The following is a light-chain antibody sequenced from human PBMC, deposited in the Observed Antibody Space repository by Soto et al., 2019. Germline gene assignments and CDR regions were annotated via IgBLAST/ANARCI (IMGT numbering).Light chain of an antibody. CDR2: DVS. J-gene: IGLJ2*01. V-gene: IGLV2-14*03. CDR1: SADIGAFNY. CDR3: SSYSTTSALV. Sequence: QSALTQPASVSGSPGQSITISCAGTSADIGAFNYVSWYQHHPGKAPKLLIYDVSDRPSGVSTRFSASKSANTASLTISGHQADDEGDYYCSSYSTTSALVFGGGTKVTVL.